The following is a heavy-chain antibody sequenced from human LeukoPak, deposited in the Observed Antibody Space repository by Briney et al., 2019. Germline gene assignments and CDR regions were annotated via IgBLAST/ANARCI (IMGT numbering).Heavy chain of an antibody. V-gene: IGHV4-30-2*01. Sequence: SETLSLTCAVSGGSISSGGYSWSWIRQPPGKGLEWIGYIYHSGSTYYNPSLKSRVTISVDRSKNQFSLKLSSVTAADTAVYYCARVLGVLWFGESHGAFDIWGQGTMVTVSS. CDR1: GGSISSGGYS. J-gene: IGHJ3*02. CDR2: IYHSGST. D-gene: IGHD3-10*01. CDR3: ARVLGVLWFGESHGAFDI.